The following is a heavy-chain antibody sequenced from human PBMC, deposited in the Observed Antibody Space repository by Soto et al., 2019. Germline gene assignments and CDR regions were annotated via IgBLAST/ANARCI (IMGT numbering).Heavy chain of an antibody. Sequence: PGGSLRLSCAASGFTFSSYDMHWVRQATGKGLEWVSAIGTAGDTYYPGSLKGRFTISRENAKNSLYLQMNSLRAGDTAVYSCARAISSWYPDYWGQGTLVTVSS. CDR3: ARAISSWYPDY. J-gene: IGHJ4*02. D-gene: IGHD6-13*01. CDR1: GFTFSSYD. CDR2: IGTAGDT. V-gene: IGHV3-13*01.